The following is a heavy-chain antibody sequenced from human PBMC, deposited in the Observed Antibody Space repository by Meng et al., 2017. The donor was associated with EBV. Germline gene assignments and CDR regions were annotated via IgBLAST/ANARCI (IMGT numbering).Heavy chain of an antibody. V-gene: IGHV2-5*02. CDR1: GFSRSTRGVG. D-gene: IGHD6-6*01. J-gene: IGHJ4*02. CDR3: AHIIAARPFDY. Sequence: QTTLQDAGPKLVKPTTHLTPTCTFAGFSRSTRGVGGGWIRQPPGKALEWLALIYWDDDKRYSPSLKSRLTINKDTSKNQVVLTMTNMDPVDAATYYCAHIIAARPFDYWGQGTLVTVSS. CDR2: IYWDDDK.